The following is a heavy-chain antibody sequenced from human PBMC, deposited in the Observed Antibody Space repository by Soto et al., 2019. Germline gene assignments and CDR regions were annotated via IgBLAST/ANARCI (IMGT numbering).Heavy chain of an antibody. CDR2: ISCCGGST. J-gene: IGHJ4*02. D-gene: IGHD6-19*01. CDR3: AKADGEQWLIPHLDN. Sequence: EVHLLESGGGVVQPGGSLRLSCEASGFNFKKFAMGWVRQAPGEGLEWVSGISCCGGSTSYVDSVKGRFTLARDDSKNTLSLHLNSLRFEDTARYFCAKADGEQWLIPHLDNWGQGTLVTVS. CDR1: GFNFKKFA. V-gene: IGHV3-23*01.